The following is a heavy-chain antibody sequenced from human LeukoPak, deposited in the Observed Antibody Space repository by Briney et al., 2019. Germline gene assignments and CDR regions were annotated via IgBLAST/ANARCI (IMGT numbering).Heavy chain of an antibody. D-gene: IGHD6-13*01. CDR3: GRTSGRPLVIFDY. CDR1: GYSFTSYW. Sequence: PGESLKISCKGSGYSFTSYWIGWVRQMPGKGLEWMGIIYPGDSDTRYSPSFQGQVTISADKSISTAYLHWSSLQASDTAMYYCGRTSGRPLVIFDYWGQGTLVTVSS. V-gene: IGHV5-51*01. J-gene: IGHJ4*03. CDR2: IYPGDSDT.